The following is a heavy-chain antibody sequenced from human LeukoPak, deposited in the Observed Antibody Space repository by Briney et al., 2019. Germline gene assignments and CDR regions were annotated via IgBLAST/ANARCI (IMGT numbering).Heavy chain of an antibody. Sequence: GGSLRLSCAASDFSFITYAMSWVRQAPGKGLEWVSTISGGGDATYYADSVKGRFTISRDNAKNTLYLQMNSLRAEDTAVYYCARGSYGVFGYWGQGTLVTVSS. CDR2: ISGGGDAT. V-gene: IGHV3-23*01. J-gene: IGHJ4*02. D-gene: IGHD5-18*01. CDR1: DFSFITYA. CDR3: ARGSYGVFGY.